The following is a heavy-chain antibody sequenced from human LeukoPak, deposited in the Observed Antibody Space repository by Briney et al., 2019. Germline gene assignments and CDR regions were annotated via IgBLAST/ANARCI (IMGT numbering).Heavy chain of an antibody. CDR1: GGSISSSSYY. CDR3: ARTLSSGWEKGPFDY. J-gene: IGHJ4*02. D-gene: IGHD6-19*01. Sequence: SETLSLTCTVSGGSISSSSYYWGWIRQPPGKGLEWIGGIYYSGSTYYNPSLKSRVTISVDTSKNQFSLKLSSVTAADTAVYYCARTLSSGWEKGPFDYWGQGTLVTVSS. V-gene: IGHV4-39*07. CDR2: IYYSGST.